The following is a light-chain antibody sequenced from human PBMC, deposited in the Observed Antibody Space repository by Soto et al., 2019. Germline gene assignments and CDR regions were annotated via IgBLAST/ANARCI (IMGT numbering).Light chain of an antibody. Sequence: EIVMTQSPVTLSVSPGDRATLSCRASQSVNSNLAWYQHQPGQTPKLLIYVASTRATGIPARFSGSGSGTEFTLTISSLQSEDFAVYYCQQYNVGPLTIGGGTKVEFK. CDR1: QSVNSN. CDR3: QQYNVGPLT. V-gene: IGKV3-15*01. CDR2: VAS. J-gene: IGKJ4*01.